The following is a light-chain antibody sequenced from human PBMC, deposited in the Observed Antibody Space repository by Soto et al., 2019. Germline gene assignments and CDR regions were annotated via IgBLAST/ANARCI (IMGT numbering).Light chain of an antibody. CDR3: QHFGGTTFT. J-gene: IGKJ5*01. CDR1: HSVSSSY. V-gene: IGKV3-20*01. CDR2: GAS. Sequence: EIVMTQSPATLSVSPGERATLSCRASHSVSSSYLAWYQQKPGQAPRLLIYGASSRATGIPDRFSGSGSGTHFTLTISRLEPGDFAVYYCQHFGGTTFTFGQGTRLEIK.